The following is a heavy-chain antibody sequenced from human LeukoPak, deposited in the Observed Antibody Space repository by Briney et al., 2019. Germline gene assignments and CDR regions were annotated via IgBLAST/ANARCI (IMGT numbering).Heavy chain of an antibody. J-gene: IGHJ4*02. D-gene: IGHD5-18*01. Sequence: GGSLRLSCAASGFTFDDYAMHWVRQAPGKGLEWVANIKQDGSEKYHVDSVKGRFTISRDNAKNSLYLQMNSLRAEDTAVYYCARDGYSHPHGYWGQGCLVTVSS. CDR1: GFTFDDYA. V-gene: IGHV3-7*05. CDR3: ARDGYSHPHGY. CDR2: IKQDGSEK.